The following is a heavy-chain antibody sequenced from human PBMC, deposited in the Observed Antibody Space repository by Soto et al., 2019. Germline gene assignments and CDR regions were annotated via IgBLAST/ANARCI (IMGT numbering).Heavy chain of an antibody. V-gene: IGHV3-48*02. Sequence: EVQLVESGGGLVQPGGSLRLSCAASGFTFSSYSMNWVRQAPGKGLEWVSYISSSSSTIYYADSVKGRFTISRDNAKNSRYLQMNSLRNEDTAVYYCARDGIAARGGFDYWGQGTLVTVSS. D-gene: IGHD6-6*01. CDR3: ARDGIAARGGFDY. CDR2: ISSSSSTI. CDR1: GFTFSSYS. J-gene: IGHJ4*02.